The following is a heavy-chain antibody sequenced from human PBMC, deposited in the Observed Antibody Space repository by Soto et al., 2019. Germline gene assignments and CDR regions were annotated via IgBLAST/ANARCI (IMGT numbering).Heavy chain of an antibody. V-gene: IGHV3-30-3*01. Sequence: PGGSLRLSCAASGFTFSSYAMHWVRQAPGKGLEWVAVISYDGSNKYYADSVKGRFTISRDNSKNTLYLQMNSLRAEDTAVYYCARDHIITVTSSYGMDVWGQGTTVTVSS. CDR2: ISYDGSNK. D-gene: IGHD4-17*01. J-gene: IGHJ6*02. CDR1: GFTFSSYA. CDR3: ARDHIITVTSSYGMDV.